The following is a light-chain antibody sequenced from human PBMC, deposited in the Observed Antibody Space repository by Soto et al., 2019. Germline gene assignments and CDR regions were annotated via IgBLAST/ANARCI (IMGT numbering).Light chain of an antibody. J-gene: IGLJ2*01. V-gene: IGLV1-40*01. Sequence: QSVLTQPPSVSGAPGQRVTISCTGSSSNIGAGYDVHWYQQLPGTAPKLLIYVNSNRPSGVPDRFSGSKSGTSACLAITGLQAEDGADYYCQSYDSSLSAVVFGGGTKLTVL. CDR1: SSNIGAGYD. CDR3: QSYDSSLSAVV. CDR2: VNS.